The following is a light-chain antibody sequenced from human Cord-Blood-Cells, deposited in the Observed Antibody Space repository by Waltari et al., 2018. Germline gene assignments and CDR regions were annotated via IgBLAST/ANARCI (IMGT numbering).Light chain of an antibody. V-gene: IGLV3-19*01. J-gene: IGLJ1*01. CDR2: GKK. Sequence: SSELTQHPAVSVALGQTGRITCQEDSLRGYSASWYQEKQGHAPVLVIYGKKNRPSGIPDRFSGSSSGNTASLTITGAQAEDEADYDCNSRDSSGNHVFGTGTKVTVL. CDR3: NSRDSSGNHV. CDR1: SLRGYS.